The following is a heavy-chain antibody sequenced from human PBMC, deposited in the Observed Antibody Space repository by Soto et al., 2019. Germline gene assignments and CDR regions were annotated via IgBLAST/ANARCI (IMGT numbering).Heavy chain of an antibody. V-gene: IGHV3-23*01. CDR2: ISVSGGRT. CDR1: GFTFSSYA. D-gene: IGHD3-22*01. Sequence: EVQLLESGGGLVQPGGSLRLSCAASGFTFSSYAMSWVRQAPGKGLEWVSGISVSGGRTYYADSVKGRFTISRDNSKHTLNLQMNSLRAEDTAVYYCATSISSGQDWSAFDVWGRGTMVTVSS. J-gene: IGHJ3*01. CDR3: ATSISSGQDWSAFDV.